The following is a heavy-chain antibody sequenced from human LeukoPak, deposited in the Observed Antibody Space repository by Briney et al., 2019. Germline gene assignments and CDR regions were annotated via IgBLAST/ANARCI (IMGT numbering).Heavy chain of an antibody. CDR2: INTNTGNP. Sequence: ASVKVSCKASGYTFTSYAMNWVRQAPGQGLEWMGWINTNTGNPTYAQGFTGRFVFSLDTSVSTAYLQISSLKAEDTAVYYCASPPSHYYYYYYMDVWGKGTTVTVSS. V-gene: IGHV7-4-1*02. J-gene: IGHJ6*03. D-gene: IGHD1-14*01. CDR1: GYTFTSYA. CDR3: ASPPSHYYYYYYMDV.